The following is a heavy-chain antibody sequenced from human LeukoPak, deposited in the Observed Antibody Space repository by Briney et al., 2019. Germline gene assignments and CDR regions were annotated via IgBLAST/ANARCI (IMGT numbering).Heavy chain of an antibody. V-gene: IGHV3-48*01. Sequence: GGSLRLSCVASGLPFSSYNMTWVRQAPGKGLEWVSYISSSSSTIYYADSVKGRFTISRDNAKNSLYLQMNSLRAEDTAVYYCARVISSTSRVVDYWGQGTLVTVSS. D-gene: IGHD2-2*01. CDR2: ISSSSSTI. J-gene: IGHJ4*02. CDR3: ARVISSTSRVVDY. CDR1: GLPFSSYN.